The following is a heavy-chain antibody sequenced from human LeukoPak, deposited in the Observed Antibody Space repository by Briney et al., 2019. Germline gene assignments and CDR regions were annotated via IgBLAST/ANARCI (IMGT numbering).Heavy chain of an antibody. J-gene: IGHJ4*02. CDR3: ARARQ. CDR2: IREDGTEK. CDR1: GFTFSGAW. V-gene: IGHV3-7*01. Sequence: PGGSLRLSCTASGFTFSGAWMTWVRQAPGKGLEWVANIREDGTEKNYVDSVKGRFTISRDNAKNSLYLQMNSLRAEDTAVYYCARARQWGQGTLVTVSS.